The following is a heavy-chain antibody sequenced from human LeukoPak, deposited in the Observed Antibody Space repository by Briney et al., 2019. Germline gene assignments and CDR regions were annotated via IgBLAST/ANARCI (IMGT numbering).Heavy chain of an antibody. V-gene: IGHV1-8*01. CDR2: MSPNSGYT. CDR1: GYTFTSYD. D-gene: IGHD4-23*01. Sequence: GASVKVSCKASGYTFTSYDVNWVRQATGQGLEWMGWMSPNSGYTGYAQKFQGRVTMTRDISISTAYMELSSLRSEDTAVYYCARDYGANSGWFDPWGQGTLVTVSS. J-gene: IGHJ5*02. CDR3: ARDYGANSGWFDP.